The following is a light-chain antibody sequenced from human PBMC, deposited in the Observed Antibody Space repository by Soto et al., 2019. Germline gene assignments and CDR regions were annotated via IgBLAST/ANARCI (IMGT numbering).Light chain of an antibody. CDR2: GNT. Sequence: QSFLTQPPSASGTPGQRVTISCSGSTSNIGGSTVSWYQQFPGAAPKLLIYGNTQRPLGVPVRFSASKSDTSASLAISGLQSEDEADYYYATWNDGVFVFGIGTKVTVL. J-gene: IGLJ1*01. CDR1: TSNIGGST. CDR3: ATWNDGVFV. V-gene: IGLV1-44*01.